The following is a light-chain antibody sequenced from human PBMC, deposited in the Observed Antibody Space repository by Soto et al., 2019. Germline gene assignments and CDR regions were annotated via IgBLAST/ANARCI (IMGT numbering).Light chain of an antibody. CDR1: QSLLHSNGYNY. Sequence: DIVMTQSPLSLPVTPGEPASISCRSSQSLLHSNGYNYLDWYLQKPGQSPQLLIYLGSNRASGVPDRFSGRGSGTDFTLNISRVEAEDVGVYYCMQALQTPWTFGQGTKVEIK. CDR2: LGS. CDR3: MQALQTPWT. J-gene: IGKJ1*01. V-gene: IGKV2-28*01.